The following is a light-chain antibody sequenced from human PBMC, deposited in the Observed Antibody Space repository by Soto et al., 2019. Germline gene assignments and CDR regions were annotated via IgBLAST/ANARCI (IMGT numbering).Light chain of an antibody. CDR1: QRISSSY. V-gene: IGKV3-20*01. CDR2: AAS. Sequence: EIVLTQSPGTLSLSPGERATLSCRASQRISSSYLAWYQQKPGQAPRLLIYAASSRATGIPDRFSGSGSGTDFTLTISRLEPEDFAVYYCQKYGSSSYTFGQGTQLEIK. CDR3: QKYGSSSYT. J-gene: IGKJ2*01.